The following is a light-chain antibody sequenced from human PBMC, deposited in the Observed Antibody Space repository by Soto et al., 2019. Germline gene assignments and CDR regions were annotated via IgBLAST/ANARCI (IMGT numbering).Light chain of an antibody. J-gene: IGLJ2*01. V-gene: IGLV2-14*01. CDR3: SSHTNGSTVI. Sequence: QSALTQPASVSGSPGQSITISCTGTSSDVGGYNSVAWYLQHPGKAPKLMIYEVSNRPSGVSHRFSGSKSGNTASLTISGLQAEDEADYYCSSHTNGSTVIFGGGTKLTVL. CDR2: EVS. CDR1: SSDVGGYNS.